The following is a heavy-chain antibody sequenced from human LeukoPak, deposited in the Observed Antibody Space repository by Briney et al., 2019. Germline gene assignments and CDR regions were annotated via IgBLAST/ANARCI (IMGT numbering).Heavy chain of an antibody. Sequence: GGSLRLSCAASGFTFSSYAMSWVRQAPGKGLEWVSAISRSGCSTYYADSVKGRFTISRDNAKNSLYLQMNSLRDEDTAVYYCARSQGNGRNFDYWVQGTLVTVSS. D-gene: IGHD1-1*01. V-gene: IGHV3-23*01. CDR3: ARSQGNGRNFDY. CDR2: ISRSGCST. CDR1: GFTFSSYA. J-gene: IGHJ4*02.